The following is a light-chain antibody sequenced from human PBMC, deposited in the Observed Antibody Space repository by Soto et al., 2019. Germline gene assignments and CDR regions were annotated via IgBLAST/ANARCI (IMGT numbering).Light chain of an antibody. J-gene: IGKJ1*01. CDR3: QQYNKWPPTWT. V-gene: IGKV3-15*01. CDR2: GAS. Sequence: EIVMTQSPATLSVSPGERATLSCRASQSVSSNLAWYQQKPGQAPRLLIYGASTRAPGIPARFSGSGSGTEFTLTISSLQSEDFAVYYCQQYNKWPPTWTFGQGTKVEIK. CDR1: QSVSSN.